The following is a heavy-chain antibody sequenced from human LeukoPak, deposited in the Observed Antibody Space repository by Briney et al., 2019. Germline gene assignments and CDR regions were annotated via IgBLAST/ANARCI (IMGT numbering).Heavy chain of an antibody. Sequence: AGGSLRLSCAASGFTFSSYAMHWVRQAPGKGLEWVAVISYDGSNKYYADSVKGRFTISRDNSKNTLYLQMNSLRAEDTAVYYCARDLTRYSSSSRVLDYWGQGTLVTVSS. CDR3: ARDLTRYSSSSRVLDY. V-gene: IGHV3-30-3*01. J-gene: IGHJ4*02. CDR1: GFTFSSYA. D-gene: IGHD6-6*01. CDR2: ISYDGSNK.